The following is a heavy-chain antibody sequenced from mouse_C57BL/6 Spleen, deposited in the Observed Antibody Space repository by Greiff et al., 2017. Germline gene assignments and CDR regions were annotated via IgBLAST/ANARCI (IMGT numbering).Heavy chain of an antibody. CDR1: GFNIKDYY. J-gene: IGHJ2*01. Sequence: EVQLQQSGAELVRPGASVKLSCTASGFNIKDYYMHWVKQRPEQGLEWIGRIDPEDGDTEYAPKFQGKATMTADTTSNTAYLQLSSLTSEDTAVYYRTTFYYAMGGNYFDYWGQGTTLTVSS. D-gene: IGHD2-1*01. CDR3: TTFYYAMGGNYFDY. V-gene: IGHV14-1*01. CDR2: IDPEDGDT.